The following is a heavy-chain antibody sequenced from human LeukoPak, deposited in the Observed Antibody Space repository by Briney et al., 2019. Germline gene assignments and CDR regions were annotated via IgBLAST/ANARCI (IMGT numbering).Heavy chain of an antibody. D-gene: IGHD1-26*01. CDR3: ARMVGATTPHYYYYMDV. V-gene: IGHV3-30*02. Sequence: GGSLRLSCAASGFTFSSYGMHWVRQAPGKGLEWVAFIRYDGSNKYYADSVKGRFTISRDNAKNSLYLQMNSLRAEDTAVYYCARMVGATTPHYYYYMDVWGKGTTVTVSS. J-gene: IGHJ6*03. CDR2: IRYDGSNK. CDR1: GFTFSSYG.